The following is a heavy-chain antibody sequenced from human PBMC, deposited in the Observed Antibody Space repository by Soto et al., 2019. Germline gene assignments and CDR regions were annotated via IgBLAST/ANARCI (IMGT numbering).Heavy chain of an antibody. CDR2: ISYDGRNK. J-gene: IGHJ6*02. CDR3: AREGSGKTHNYYYYYGMDV. Sequence: GGAPRLPYGASWVTFGDYGMRWVRQAPSKGLGWVAVISYDGRNKYYADSVKGRFTISRDNSKNTLYLQMNSLRAEDTAVYYCAREGSGKTHNYYYYYGMDVWGQGTTVTVSS. D-gene: IGHD1-26*01. CDR1: WVTFGDYG. V-gene: IGHV3-30*04.